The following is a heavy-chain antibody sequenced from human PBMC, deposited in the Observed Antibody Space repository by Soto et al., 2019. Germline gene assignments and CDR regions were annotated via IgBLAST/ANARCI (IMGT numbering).Heavy chain of an antibody. V-gene: IGHV1-3*01. J-gene: IGHJ4*03. Sequence: ASVKVSCKASGGTFSSYAMHWVRQAPGQRLEWMGWINAGNGNTKYSQKFQGRVTVSRDTSASTAYMELSSLRSEDTAVYYCARDLGGWPDYWGQGTTVTVSS. CDR2: INAGNGNT. CDR1: GGTFSSYA. CDR3: ARDLGGWPDY. D-gene: IGHD2-15*01.